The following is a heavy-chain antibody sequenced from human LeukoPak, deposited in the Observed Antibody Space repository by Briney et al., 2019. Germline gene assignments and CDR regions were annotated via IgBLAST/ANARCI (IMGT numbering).Heavy chain of an antibody. D-gene: IGHD3-22*01. Sequence: GASVKVSCKASGRTFSSYAISWVRQAPGQGLEWMGGILPIFATANYAQKFQGRVTITADKSTITAYMELSSLRSEDRAVYYCARGGGGSGSDYWGQGTLVTVSS. CDR2: ILPIFATA. CDR3: ARGGGGSGSDY. CDR1: GRTFSSYA. V-gene: IGHV1-69*06. J-gene: IGHJ4*02.